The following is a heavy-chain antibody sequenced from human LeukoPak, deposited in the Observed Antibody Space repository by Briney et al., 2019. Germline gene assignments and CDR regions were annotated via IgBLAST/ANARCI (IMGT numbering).Heavy chain of an antibody. Sequence: ASETLSLTCTVSGGSISSSSAYWGWIRQPPGKGLEWIGSIYYSKNTYYNPSFKSRVTISADTSKNQFSLTLGSVSATDTAVYYCVSPRGFSYGYFDYWGQGTLVTVSS. V-gene: IGHV4-39*01. CDR3: VSPRGFSYGYFDY. J-gene: IGHJ4*02. D-gene: IGHD5-18*01. CDR2: IYYSKNT. CDR1: GGSISSSSAY.